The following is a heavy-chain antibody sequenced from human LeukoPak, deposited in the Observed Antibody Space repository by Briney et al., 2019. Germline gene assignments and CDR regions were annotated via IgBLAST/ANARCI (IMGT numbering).Heavy chain of an antibody. D-gene: IGHD5-18*01. CDR1: GGSFSDYY. CDR2: INHSGNT. J-gene: IGHJ4*02. CDR3: ARGESMVDTAMFY. Sequence: PSETLSLTCAVYGGSFSDYYWSWIRQPPGKGLEWIGEINHSGNTNYNPSLKSRVTISVDTSKNQFSLKLSSVTAADTAVYYCARGESMVDTAMFYWGQGTLVTVSS. V-gene: IGHV4-34*01.